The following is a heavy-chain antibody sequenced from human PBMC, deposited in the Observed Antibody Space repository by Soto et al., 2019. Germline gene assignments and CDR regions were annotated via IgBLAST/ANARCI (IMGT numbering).Heavy chain of an antibody. CDR3: AKDGNWLDVYFDV. V-gene: IGHV3-9*01. Sequence: EVQLVESGGGWVQPGRSLRLSCAASGFTFDVYAMHWVRQAPGKGLEWVSGINYNSGSVGYADSVKGRFTISRDNAKNSLHLQMNSLRAEDTAVYYCAKDGNWLDVYFDVWGQGTPVTVSS. CDR2: INYNSGSV. J-gene: IGHJ4*02. D-gene: IGHD6-19*01. CDR1: GFTFDVYA.